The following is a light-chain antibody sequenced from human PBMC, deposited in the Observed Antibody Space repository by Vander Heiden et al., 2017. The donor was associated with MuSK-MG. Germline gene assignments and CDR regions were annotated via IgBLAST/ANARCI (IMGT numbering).Light chain of an antibody. J-gene: IGLJ1*01. CDR1: SSNIGSNY. CDR2: SNN. V-gene: IGLV1-47*02. Sequence: VLTQPPSASGTPGQRVTISCSGSSSNIGSNYVYWYQQLPGTAPKLLIYSNNQRPSGVPDRFSGSKSGTSASLAISGLRSEDEADYYCAAWDDSLSAHYVFGTGTKVTVL. CDR3: AAWDDSLSAHYV.